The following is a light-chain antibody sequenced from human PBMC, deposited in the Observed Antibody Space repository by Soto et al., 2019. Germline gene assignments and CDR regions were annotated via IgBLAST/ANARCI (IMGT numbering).Light chain of an antibody. J-gene: IGKJ1*01. V-gene: IGKV4-1*01. Sequence: IVMTQSPASLAVSLGERATINCKSSQSVLYTSNGNNFLAWYQQKLGQSPNLLIYWASTRESGVPDRFSGSGSGTDFTLTISSLQAEDVAVYYCQQYYSSPWTFGQGTKVEIK. CDR3: QQYYSSPWT. CDR1: QSVLYTSNGNNF. CDR2: WAS.